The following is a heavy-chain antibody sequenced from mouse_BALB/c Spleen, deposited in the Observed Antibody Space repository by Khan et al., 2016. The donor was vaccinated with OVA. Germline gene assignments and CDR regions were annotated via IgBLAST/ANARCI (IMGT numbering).Heavy chain of an antibody. CDR1: GYTFTTYT. CDR2: IIPSNDYT. J-gene: IGHJ3*01. CDR3: VREGAYYRSDGWFAY. V-gene: IGHV1-4*01. D-gene: IGHD2-14*01. Sequence: QVQLQQSGAELARPGASVKMSCKASGYTFTTYTIHWVKQRPGQGLEWIGYIIPSNDYTNYNQKLKDRATLNADKSSSTAYMQMSSLTSEDSAVYECVREGAYYRSDGWFAYWGQGTLVTVSA.